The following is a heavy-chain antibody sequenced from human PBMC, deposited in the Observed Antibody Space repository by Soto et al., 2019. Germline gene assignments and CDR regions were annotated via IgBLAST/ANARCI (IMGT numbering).Heavy chain of an antibody. CDR3: ARQIYDSDTGPNFQYYFDS. D-gene: IGHD3-22*01. Sequence: GESLKISCKGSGYSFTSSWITWVRQMPGKGLEWMGNIDPSDSYTNYSPSFQGHVTISADKSISTAYLQWSSLRASDTAMYYCARQIYDSDTGPNFQYYFDSWGQGTPVTVSS. J-gene: IGHJ4*02. CDR2: IDPSDSYT. CDR1: GYSFTSSW. V-gene: IGHV5-10-1*01.